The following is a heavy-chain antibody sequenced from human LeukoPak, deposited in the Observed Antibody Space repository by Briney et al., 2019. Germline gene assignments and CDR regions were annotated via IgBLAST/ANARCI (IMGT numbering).Heavy chain of an antibody. CDR1: GFTFDDYA. J-gene: IGHJ4*02. CDR2: ISWNSGSI. Sequence: GRSLRLSCAASGFTFDDYAMHWVRQAPGKGLEWVSGISWNSGSIGYADSVKGRFTISRDNAKNSLYLQMNSLRAEDTALYYCAKDPKAYCGGDCYGYFDYWGQGTLVTVSS. D-gene: IGHD2-21*02. CDR3: AKDPKAYCGGDCYGYFDY. V-gene: IGHV3-9*01.